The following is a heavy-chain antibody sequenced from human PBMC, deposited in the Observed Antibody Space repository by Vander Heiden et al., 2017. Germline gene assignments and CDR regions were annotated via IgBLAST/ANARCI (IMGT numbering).Heavy chain of an antibody. CDR3: ARDNSGYYGMDV. Sequence: QVQLQQLGAGLLKRWETLSLTCAVYGGSFSGYYWSWIRQPPGKGLEWIGEINHSGSTNYNPSLKSRVTISVDTSKNQFYLKLSSVTAADTAVYYCARDNSGYYGMDVWGQGTTVTVSS. V-gene: IGHV4-34*01. J-gene: IGHJ6*02. CDR1: GGSFSGYY. CDR2: INHSGST. D-gene: IGHD1-20*01.